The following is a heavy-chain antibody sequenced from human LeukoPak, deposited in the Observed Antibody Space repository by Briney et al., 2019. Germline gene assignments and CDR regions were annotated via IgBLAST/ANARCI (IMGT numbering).Heavy chain of an antibody. CDR1: GVSISSGSYY. V-gene: IGHV4-61*02. CDR3: ARGEGGYCSGGSCYSAPNWFDP. Sequence: PSETLSLTCTVSGVSISSGSYYWSWIRQPAGKGLEWIGRIYTSGSTNYNPSLRRRVTISVDTPKNQNQFSLKLSTVTAADTAVYYCARGEGGYCSGGSCYSAPNWFDPWGQGTLVTVSS. D-gene: IGHD2-15*01. J-gene: IGHJ5*02. CDR2: IYTSGST.